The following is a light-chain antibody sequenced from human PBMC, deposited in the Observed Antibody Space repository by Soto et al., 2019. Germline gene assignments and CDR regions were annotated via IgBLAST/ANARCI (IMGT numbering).Light chain of an antibody. V-gene: IGLV1-40*01. J-gene: IGLJ2*01. CDR2: DNT. CDR1: SSNIGAHYD. CDR3: QSYDSSLRGVL. Sequence: QSVLTQPPSVSGAPGQRVTISCTGSSSNIGAHYDVHWYQQLPGAAPKLLIYDNTNRPSGVPDRFSGSKSGTSASLAITGLQAEDEADYYCQSYDSSLRGVLFGGGTKVTVL.